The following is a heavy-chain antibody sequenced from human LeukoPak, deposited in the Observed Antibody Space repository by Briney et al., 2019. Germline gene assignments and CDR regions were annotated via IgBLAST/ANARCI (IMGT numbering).Heavy chain of an antibody. Sequence: SETLSLTCTVSGGSISSGDYYWSWIRQPPGKGLEWIGYIYYSGSTYYNPSLKSRVTISVDTSKNQFSLKLSSVTAADTAVYYCARVFSSRGYPFDYWGQGTLVTVSS. CDR3: ARVFSSRGYPFDY. CDR1: GGSISSGDYY. J-gene: IGHJ4*02. V-gene: IGHV4-30-4*01. D-gene: IGHD3-22*01. CDR2: IYYSGST.